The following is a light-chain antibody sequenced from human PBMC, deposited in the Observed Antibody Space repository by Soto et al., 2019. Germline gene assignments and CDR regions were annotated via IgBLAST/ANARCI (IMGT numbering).Light chain of an antibody. V-gene: IGLV2-14*01. CDR1: SSDVGGYNF. CDR3: SAYTSSSSLV. CDR2: DVS. Sequence: QSALTQPASVSGSPGQSITISCTGTSSDVGGYNFVSWYQQYPGKAPKVMIYDVSERPSGVSNRFSGSKSGNTASLTISGLQAEYEADYYCSAYTSSSSLVFGGGTKLTVL. J-gene: IGLJ2*01.